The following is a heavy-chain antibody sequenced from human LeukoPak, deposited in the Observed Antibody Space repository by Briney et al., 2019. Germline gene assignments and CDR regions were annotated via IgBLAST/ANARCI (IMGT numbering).Heavy chain of an antibody. CDR2: INHSGST. D-gene: IGHD3-10*01. CDR3: ARVRDTMVRGVIAN. J-gene: IGHJ4*02. V-gene: IGHV4-34*01. CDR1: GGSFSGYY. Sequence: SETLSLNCAVYGGSFSGYYWSWIRQPPGKGLEWIGEINHSGSTNYNPSLKSRVTISVDTSKNQFSLKLSSVTAADTAVYYCARVRDTMVRGVIANWGQGTLVTVSS.